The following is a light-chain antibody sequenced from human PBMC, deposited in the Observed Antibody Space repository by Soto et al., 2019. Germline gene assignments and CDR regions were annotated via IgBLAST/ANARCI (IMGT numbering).Light chain of an antibody. CDR1: ESFSRW. CDR2: KTS. Sequence: DIQMTQSPSTLSASVGDRVTITRRANESFSRWLAWYQQKPGKAPNLLIYKTSNLHSGVSSRFSGSGSGTEFTLAISSLQPDDFATYYCQLYNPYSRTFGQGTKVDIK. V-gene: IGKV1-5*03. J-gene: IGKJ1*01. CDR3: QLYNPYSRT.